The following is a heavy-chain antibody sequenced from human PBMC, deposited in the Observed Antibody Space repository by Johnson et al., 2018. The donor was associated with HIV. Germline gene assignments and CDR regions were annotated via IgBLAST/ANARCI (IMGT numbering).Heavy chain of an antibody. CDR3: APLGDAFDI. D-gene: IGHD7-27*01. Sequence: VQLVESGGGVVQPGRSLRVSCGASGFTFSSYDMHWVRQAPGKGLEWVAVISYDGSNKYYADSVKGRFTISRDNSKNTLYLQMNSLRAEDTAVYYWAPLGDAFDIWGQGTMVTVSS. V-gene: IGHV3-30-3*01. CDR1: GFTFSSYD. CDR2: ISYDGSNK. J-gene: IGHJ3*02.